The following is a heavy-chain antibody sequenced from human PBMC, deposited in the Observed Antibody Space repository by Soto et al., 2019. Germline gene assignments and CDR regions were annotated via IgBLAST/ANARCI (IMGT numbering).Heavy chain of an antibody. CDR1: GFTFSDHY. V-gene: IGHV3-72*01. CDR3: ARGVVSTGYFDY. CDR2: SRDKVHSHTT. D-gene: IGHD5-12*01. Sequence: EVQLAESGGGLVQPGGSLRLSCAASGFTFSDHYMDWVRQAPGKGLEWVGRSRDKVHSHTTEYAASVKGRLTISRGDSENSLYLQMNSLKAEDTAVYYCARGVVSTGYFDYWGQGTLVTVSS. J-gene: IGHJ4*02.